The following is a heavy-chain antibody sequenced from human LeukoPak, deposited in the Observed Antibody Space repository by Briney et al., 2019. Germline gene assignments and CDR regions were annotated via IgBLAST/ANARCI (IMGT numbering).Heavy chain of an antibody. J-gene: IGHJ5*02. CDR1: GGSFSGYY. Sequence: PSETLSLTCAVYGGSFSGYYWGWIRQPPGKGLEWIGGINHSRTTNYNPSLKSRVTISVDTSKNQFSLKLSSVTAADTAVYYCARDVDATSGWFDPWGQGTLVTVSS. CDR2: INHSRTT. CDR3: ARDVDATSGWFDP. D-gene: IGHD2-15*01. V-gene: IGHV4-34*01.